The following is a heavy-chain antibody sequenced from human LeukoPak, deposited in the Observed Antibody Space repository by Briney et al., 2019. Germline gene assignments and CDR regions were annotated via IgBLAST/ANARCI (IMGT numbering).Heavy chain of an antibody. J-gene: IGHJ4*02. D-gene: IGHD1-14*01. CDR3: VKITSVTGGDC. CDR2: ISNNGGSS. V-gene: IGHV3-64D*09. CDR1: GFTFSAYA. Sequence: GGSLRLSCSASGFTFSAYAMYWVRQAPGKGLEYVSGISNNGGSSFYADSVKGRFAISRDNSKNTLYLQMSSLRAEDTAVYYCVKITSVTGGDCWGQGTRLTVSS.